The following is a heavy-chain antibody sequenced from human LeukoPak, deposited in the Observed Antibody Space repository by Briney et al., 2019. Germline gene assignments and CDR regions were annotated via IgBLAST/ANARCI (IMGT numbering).Heavy chain of an antibody. CDR1: GGTFSSYA. J-gene: IGHJ4*02. V-gene: IGHV1-69*04. D-gene: IGHD4-23*01. CDR3: ARAVGGNDY. CDR2: IIPILGIA. Sequence: SVKVSCKASGGTFSSYAISWVRQAPGQGVEWMGRIIPILGIANYAQKFQGRVTITADKSTSTAYMELSSLRSEDTAVYYCARAVGGNDYWGQGTLVTVSS.